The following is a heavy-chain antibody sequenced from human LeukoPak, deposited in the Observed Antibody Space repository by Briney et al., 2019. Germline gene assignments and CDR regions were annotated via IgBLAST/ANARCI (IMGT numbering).Heavy chain of an antibody. CDR1: GFTFSSYE. J-gene: IGHJ4*02. CDR2: ISSSGSTI. Sequence: GGSLRLSCAASGFTFSSYEMNWVRQAPGKGLEWVSYISSSGSTIYYADSVKGRFTVSRDNAKDSLYLQMNSLRAEDTVVYYCARDPKMIYRIVGTTGYFDYWGQGTLVTVSS. CDR3: ARDPKMIYRIVGTTGYFDY. V-gene: IGHV3-48*03. D-gene: IGHD1-26*01.